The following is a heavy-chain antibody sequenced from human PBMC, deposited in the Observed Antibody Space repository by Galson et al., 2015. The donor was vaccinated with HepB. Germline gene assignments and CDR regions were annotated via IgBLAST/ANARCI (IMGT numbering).Heavy chain of an antibody. CDR1: GGTFSSYT. CDR3: ARDRIAAAGDLDY. V-gene: IGHV1-69*04. D-gene: IGHD6-13*01. J-gene: IGHJ4*02. CDR2: IISILNIA. Sequence: SVKVSCKASGGTFSSYTISWVRQAPGQGLEWMGRIISILNIANYAQKFQGRVTITADKSTSTAYMEVSSLRSEDTAVFYCARDRIAAAGDLDYWGQGTLVTVSS.